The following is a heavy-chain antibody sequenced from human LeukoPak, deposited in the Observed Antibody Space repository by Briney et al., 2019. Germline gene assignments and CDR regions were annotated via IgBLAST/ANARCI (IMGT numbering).Heavy chain of an antibody. D-gene: IGHD2-2*01. V-gene: IGHV4-39*01. Sequence: SETLSLTCTVSGGSISSSSYYWGWIHQPPGKGLEWIGTIYYSGSTYYNPSLKSRVTISVDTSKNQFSLKLSSVTATDTAVYYCARAYCSSTSCSRLGYFNYWGQGTLVTVSS. CDR1: GGSISSSSYY. J-gene: IGHJ4*02. CDR3: ARAYCSSTSCSRLGYFNY. CDR2: IYYSGST.